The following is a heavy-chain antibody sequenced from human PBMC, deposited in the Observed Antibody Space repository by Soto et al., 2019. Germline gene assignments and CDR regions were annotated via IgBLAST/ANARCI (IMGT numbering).Heavy chain of an antibody. J-gene: IGHJ6*02. CDR3: ARDADYGGSRGGMDV. Sequence: QVRLEESGPGLVKPSETLSLICSVSGGSVNNANYFWNWIRHHPEHGLGWIGYIYYSGSTRYNPSFKTRATLSIDTSKNQFSLRVNSVTVADTDGYFCARDADYGGSRGGMDVWGRGATVTVSS. CDR2: IYYSGST. CDR1: GGSVNNANYF. V-gene: IGHV4-31*03. D-gene: IGHD4-17*01.